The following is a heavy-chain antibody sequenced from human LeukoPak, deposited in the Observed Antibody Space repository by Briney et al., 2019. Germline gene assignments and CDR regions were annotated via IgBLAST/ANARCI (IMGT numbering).Heavy chain of an antibody. Sequence: GGSLRLSCAASEFTFSSYAMSWVRQAPGKGLEWVSTISGSGGSTYYADSVKGRFTISRDNAQNSLFLELNSLRGEDTAVYYCARGRNFYYFDYWGQGALVTVSS. D-gene: IGHD3-3*01. V-gene: IGHV3-23*01. J-gene: IGHJ4*02. CDR2: ISGSGGST. CDR3: ARGRNFYYFDY. CDR1: EFTFSSYA.